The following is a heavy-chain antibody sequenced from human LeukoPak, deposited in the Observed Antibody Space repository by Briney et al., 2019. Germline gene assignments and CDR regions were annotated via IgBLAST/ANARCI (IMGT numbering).Heavy chain of an antibody. J-gene: IGHJ4*02. CDR2: IYHGGST. CDR1: GGPISSSNW. CDR3: ARGEDYGSGTVHFDY. Sequence: SETLSLTCTVSGGPISSSNWWSWVRPPPGKGLEWIGEIYHGGSTNYSPSLKSRVTMSVDRSKNQFSLKLSSVTAADTAVYYCARGEDYGSGTVHFDYWGQGTLVTVSS. D-gene: IGHD3-10*01. V-gene: IGHV4-4*02.